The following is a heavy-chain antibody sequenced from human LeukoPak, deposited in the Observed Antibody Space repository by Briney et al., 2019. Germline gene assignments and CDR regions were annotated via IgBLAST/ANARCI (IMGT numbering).Heavy chain of an antibody. CDR2: ITGSGGYT. CDR3: AKQSLYDSSGHFHY. V-gene: IGHV3-23*01. CDR1: GFTFSSYA. J-gene: IGHJ4*02. Sequence: PGGSLRLSCAASGFTFSSYAMTWVRQAPGKGLEWVSTITGSGGYTYYADSVKGRFTISRDNFKNTLFLRMNSLRAEDTAVYFCAKQSLYDSSGHFHYWGQGTLVTVSS. D-gene: IGHD3-22*01.